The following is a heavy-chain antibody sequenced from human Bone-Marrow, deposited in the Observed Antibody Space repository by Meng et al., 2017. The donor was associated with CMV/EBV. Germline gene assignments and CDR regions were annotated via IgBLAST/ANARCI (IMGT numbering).Heavy chain of an antibody. CDR1: GYTFTSYG. Sequence: ASVKVSCKASGYTFTSYGISWVRQAPGQGLEWMGWIGVYNGNTKYAQKFQGRVTTTTDTSTSTAYMELRSLRSDDTAVYYCARDPFLWSWFKEEVPGLGYWGQGTLVTVSS. CDR2: IGVYNGNT. V-gene: IGHV1-18*01. J-gene: IGHJ4*02. D-gene: IGHD3-22*01. CDR3: ARDPFLWSWFKEEVPGLGY.